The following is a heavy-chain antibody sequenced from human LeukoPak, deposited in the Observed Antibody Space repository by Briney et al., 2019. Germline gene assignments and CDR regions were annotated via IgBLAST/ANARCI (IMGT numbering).Heavy chain of an antibody. Sequence: SGGSLRLSCAASGFTFSSYSMNWVRQAPGKGLEWVSSISSSSSYIYYADSVKGRFTISRDNAKNSLYLQMNSLRAEDTAVYYCARGGRLLWFGESIDYWGQGTLVTVSS. CDR3: ARGGRLLWFGESIDY. D-gene: IGHD3-10*01. CDR2: ISSSSSYI. J-gene: IGHJ4*02. CDR1: GFTFSSYS. V-gene: IGHV3-21*01.